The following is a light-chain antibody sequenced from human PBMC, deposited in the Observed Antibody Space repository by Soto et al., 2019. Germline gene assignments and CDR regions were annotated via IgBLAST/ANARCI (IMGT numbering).Light chain of an antibody. CDR3: SSYTTSNTYV. CDR1: SSDVGGYNY. CDR2: DVS. V-gene: IGLV2-14*01. J-gene: IGLJ1*01. Sequence: QSPLTQPASVSGSPGQSIAISCTGTSSDVGGYNYVSWYQQHPGKAPKLILCDVSNRPSGVSDRFSGSKSGNTASLTISGLQTEDEADYYCSSYTTSNTYVFGPGT.